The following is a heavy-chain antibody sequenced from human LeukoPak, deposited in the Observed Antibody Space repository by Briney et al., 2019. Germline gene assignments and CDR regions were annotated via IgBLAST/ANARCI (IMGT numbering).Heavy chain of an antibody. J-gene: IGHJ5*02. Sequence: PGGSLRLSCAASGFTFSSYWMSWVRQARGKGLEWVANIKQDGSEKYYVDSVKGRFTISRDNAKNSLYLQMNSLRAEDTAVYYCARSRYSGYDFPERFDPWGQGTLVTVSS. CDR3: ARSRYSGYDFPERFDP. D-gene: IGHD5-12*01. V-gene: IGHV3-7*01. CDR2: IKQDGSEK. CDR1: GFTFSSYW.